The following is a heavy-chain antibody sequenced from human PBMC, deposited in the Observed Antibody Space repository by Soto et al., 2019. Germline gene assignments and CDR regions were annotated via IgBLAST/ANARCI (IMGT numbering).Heavy chain of an antibody. CDR1: GGSFSGYY. V-gene: IGHV4-34*01. D-gene: IGHD3-3*01. CDR3: ARGWRSITIFGVPGVGQTSMDV. J-gene: IGHJ6*02. CDR2: INHSGST. Sequence: PWETLSLTCAVYGGSFSGYYWSWIRQPPWKVLEWIGEINHSGSTNYNPSLKSRVTISVDTSKNQFSLKLSSVTAADTAVYYCARGWRSITIFGVPGVGQTSMDVWGQGTTVTVSS.